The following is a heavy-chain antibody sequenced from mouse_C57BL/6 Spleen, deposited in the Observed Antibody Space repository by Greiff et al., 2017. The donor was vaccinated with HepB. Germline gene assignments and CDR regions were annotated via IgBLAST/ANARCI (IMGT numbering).Heavy chain of an antibody. Sequence: VQLKQPGAELVMPGASVKLSCKASGYTFTSYWMHWVKQRPGQGLEWIGEIDPSDSYTNYNQKFKGKSTLTVDKSSSTAYMQLSSLTSEDSAVYYCARSDYYGSSYYFDYWGQGTTLTVSS. CDR2: IDPSDSYT. CDR3: ARSDYYGSSYYFDY. D-gene: IGHD1-1*01. V-gene: IGHV1-69*01. CDR1: GYTFTSYW. J-gene: IGHJ2*01.